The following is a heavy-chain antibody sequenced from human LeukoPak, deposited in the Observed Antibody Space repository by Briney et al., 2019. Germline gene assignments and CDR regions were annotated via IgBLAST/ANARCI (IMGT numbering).Heavy chain of an antibody. D-gene: IGHD2-2*01. Sequence: GASVKVSCKASGGTFSSYAISWVRQAPGQGLEWMGGIIPIFGTANYAQKFQGRVTMTRDTSTSTVYMELSSLRSEDTAVYYCAREGPLVVVPAAVDYWGQGTLVTVSS. V-gene: IGHV1-69*05. CDR3: AREGPLVVVPAAVDY. CDR1: GGTFSSYA. J-gene: IGHJ4*02. CDR2: IIPIFGTA.